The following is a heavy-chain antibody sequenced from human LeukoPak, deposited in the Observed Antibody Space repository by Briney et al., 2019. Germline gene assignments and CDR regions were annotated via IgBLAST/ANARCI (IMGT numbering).Heavy chain of an antibody. CDR1: GFTFSTYN. J-gene: IGHJ6*04. CDR2: ISGSSSYI. Sequence: GGSLRLSCAASGFTFSTYNMNWVRQAPGKGLEWVSSISGSSSYIYYADSVKGRFSISRDNAKNSLYLQMNSLRAEDTAVYYCAREDSSSLDVWGKGTTVTVSS. V-gene: IGHV3-21*01. CDR3: AREDSSSLDV. D-gene: IGHD6-6*01.